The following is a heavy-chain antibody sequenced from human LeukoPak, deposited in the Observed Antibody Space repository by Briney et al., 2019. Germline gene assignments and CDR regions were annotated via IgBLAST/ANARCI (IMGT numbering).Heavy chain of an antibody. CDR1: GFTFSSYS. V-gene: IGHV3-21*01. D-gene: IGHD1-1*01. CDR3: ARDVFGTTGTTFDY. Sequence: GSLRLSCAASGFTFSSYSMNWVRQAPGMGLEWVSSISSSSSYIYYADSVKGRFTISRDNAKNSLYLQMNSLRAEDTAVYYCARDVFGTTGTTFDYWGQGTLVTVSS. J-gene: IGHJ4*02. CDR2: ISSSSSYI.